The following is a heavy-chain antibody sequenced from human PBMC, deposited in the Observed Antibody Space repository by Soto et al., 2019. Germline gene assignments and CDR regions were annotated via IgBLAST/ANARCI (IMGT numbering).Heavy chain of an antibody. CDR2: IYSGGST. J-gene: IGHJ6*02. V-gene: IGHV3-53*01. Sequence: PGGSLRLSCAASGFTVSSNYMSWVRQAPGKGLECVSVIYSGGSTYYADSVKGRFTISRDNSKNTLYLQMNSLRAEDTAVYYCARDSKGYYDGYPRARTGMDVWGQGTTVTVSS. CDR1: GFTVSSNY. CDR3: ARDSKGYYDGYPRARTGMDV. D-gene: IGHD3-22*01.